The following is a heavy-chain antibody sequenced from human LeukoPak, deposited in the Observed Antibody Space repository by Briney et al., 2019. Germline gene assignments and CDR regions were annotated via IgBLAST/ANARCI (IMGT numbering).Heavy chain of an antibody. D-gene: IGHD3-10*01. CDR3: ARGRTMVRGVSKRNWMDV. V-gene: IGHV4-34*01. J-gene: IGHJ6*04. CDR1: GGSFSGYY. Sequence: SETLSLTCAVYGGSFSGYYWSWIRQPPGKGLEWIGEINHSGSTNYNPSLKSRVTISVDTSKNQFSLKLSSVTAADTAVYYCARGRTMVRGVSKRNWMDVWGKGTRVTVSS. CDR2: INHSGST.